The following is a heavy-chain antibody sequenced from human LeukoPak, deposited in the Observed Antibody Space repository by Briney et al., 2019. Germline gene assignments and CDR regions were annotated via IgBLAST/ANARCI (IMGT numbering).Heavy chain of an antibody. Sequence: GGSLRLSCAASGFVFSQYSMNWVRQAPGKGLEWVANINQDGSEKNCLDSVKGRFTISRDNAQNSLYLQMNGLRVEDTAVYYCTRRLDEWGQGTLVTVS. CDR1: GFVFSQYS. CDR3: TRRLDE. V-gene: IGHV3-7*01. J-gene: IGHJ4*02. CDR2: INQDGSEK. D-gene: IGHD3-16*01.